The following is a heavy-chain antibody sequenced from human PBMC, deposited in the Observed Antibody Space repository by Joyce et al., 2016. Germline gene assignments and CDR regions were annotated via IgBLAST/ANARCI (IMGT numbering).Heavy chain of an antibody. CDR2: ISASSGTI. J-gene: IGHJ4*02. Sequence: EVQLVESGGGLVQPGGSLRLSCAASGFSFNTYSINWVRQAPGKGLKWLSYISASSGTIYYADSVKGRFTISRDNAKNSVYLQMNSLRDEDTAVYYCARVGRTGYTCDYWGQGTLVTVSS. V-gene: IGHV3-48*02. CDR3: ARVGRTGYTCDY. CDR1: GFSFNTYS. D-gene: IGHD5-24*01.